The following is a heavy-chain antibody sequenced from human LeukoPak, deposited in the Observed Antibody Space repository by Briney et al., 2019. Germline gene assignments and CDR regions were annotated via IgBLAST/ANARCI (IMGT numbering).Heavy chain of an antibody. D-gene: IGHD3-16*01. V-gene: IGHV3-9*01. J-gene: IGHJ6*02. CDR1: GFTFDDYA. CDR3: AKDPLGGFTSHYYGMDV. Sequence: GRSLRLSCAASGFTFDDYAMHWVRQAPGKGLEWVSGISWNSNSIGYADSVKGRFTISRDNAKNSLYLQMNSLRAEDTALYYCAKDPLGGFTSHYYGMDVWGQGTTVTVSS. CDR2: ISWNSNSI.